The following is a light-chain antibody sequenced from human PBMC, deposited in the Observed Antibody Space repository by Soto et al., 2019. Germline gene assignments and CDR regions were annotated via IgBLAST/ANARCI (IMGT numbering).Light chain of an antibody. Sequence: QAVVTQPPSVSGAPGQRVTISCTGSSSNIGAGYDVHWYQQLPGTAPKLLIYGNSNRPSGVPDRFSGSKSGTSASLTITGLQADDEADYHCQSYDSSLTLRVFGTGTKVTVL. CDR1: SSNIGAGYD. V-gene: IGLV1-40*01. J-gene: IGLJ1*01. CDR2: GNS. CDR3: QSYDSSLTLRV.